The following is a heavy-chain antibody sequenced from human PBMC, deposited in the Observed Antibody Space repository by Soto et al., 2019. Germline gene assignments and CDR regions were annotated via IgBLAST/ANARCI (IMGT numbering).Heavy chain of an antibody. CDR1: GGTFSSYA. V-gene: IGHV1-69*13. CDR3: ARVGTTVVSHKTANWFDP. J-gene: IGHJ5*02. Sequence: WASVKVSCKASGGTFSSYAISWERQAPGQGLEWMGGIIPIFGTANYAQKFQGRVTITADESTSTAYMELSSLRSEDTAVYYCARVGTTVVSHKTANWFDPWGQGTLVTVSS. D-gene: IGHD4-17*01. CDR2: IIPIFGTA.